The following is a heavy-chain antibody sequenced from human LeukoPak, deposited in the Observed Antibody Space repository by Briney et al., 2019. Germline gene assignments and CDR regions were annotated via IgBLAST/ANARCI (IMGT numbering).Heavy chain of an antibody. CDR2: IIPMFGTA. CDR1: GGTFSSYA. J-gene: IGHJ3*02. V-gene: IGHV1-69*05. D-gene: IGHD1-7*01. CDR3: ARAGLTGTTWAFDI. Sequence: SLKVSCKASGGTFSSYAISWVRQAPGQGLEWMGGIIPMFGTANYAQKFQGRVTITTDESTSTAYMELSSLSSKDTAVYYCARAGLTGTTWAFDIWGQGTMVTVSS.